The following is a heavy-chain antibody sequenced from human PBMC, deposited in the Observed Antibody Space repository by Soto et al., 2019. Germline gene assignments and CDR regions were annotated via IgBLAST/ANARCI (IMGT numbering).Heavy chain of an antibody. V-gene: IGHV3-30-3*01. Sequence: QVQLVESGGGVVQPGRSLRLSCAASGFTFSSYAMHWVRQAPGKGLEWVAVISYDGSNKYYADSVKGRFTISRDNSKNTLYLQMNSLRAEDTAVYYCARARETRARGYTIDYWGQGTLVTVSS. J-gene: IGHJ4*02. CDR3: ARARETRARGYTIDY. CDR2: ISYDGSNK. CDR1: GFTFSSYA. D-gene: IGHD5-18*01.